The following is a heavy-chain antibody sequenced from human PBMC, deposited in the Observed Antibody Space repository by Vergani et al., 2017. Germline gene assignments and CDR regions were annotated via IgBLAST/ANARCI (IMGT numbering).Heavy chain of an antibody. V-gene: IGHV4-39*07. Sequence: QLQLQESGPGLVKPSETLSITCTVSGGSISSSSYYWGWIRQPPGKGLEWIGSIYYSGSTYYNPSLKSRVTISVDTSKNQFSLKLSSVTAADTAVYYCARSLMGPVPQFDPWGQGTLVTVSS. CDR3: ARSLMGPVPQFDP. CDR2: IYYSGST. CDR1: GGSISSSSYY. D-gene: IGHD2-2*01. J-gene: IGHJ5*02.